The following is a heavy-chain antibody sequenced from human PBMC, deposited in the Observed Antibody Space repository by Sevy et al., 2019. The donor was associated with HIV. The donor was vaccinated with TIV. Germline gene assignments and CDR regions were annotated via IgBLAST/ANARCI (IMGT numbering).Heavy chain of an antibody. CDR3: VKDLEAGTKDYYYGLDV. CDR1: GFTFSSYS. V-gene: IGHV3-48*01. D-gene: IGHD6-19*01. Sequence: GGSLRLSCAASGFTFSSYSMNWVRQAPGKGLEWVSYISSSSSTIYYADSVKGRFTISRDNAKNSLYLQMNSLRAEDTAVYYCVKDLEAGTKDYYYGLDVWGQGTTVTVSS. J-gene: IGHJ6*02. CDR2: ISSSSSTI.